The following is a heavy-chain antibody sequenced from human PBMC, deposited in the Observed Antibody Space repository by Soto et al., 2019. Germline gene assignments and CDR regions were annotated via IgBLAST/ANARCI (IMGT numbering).Heavy chain of an antibody. CDR2: IHYTGST. D-gene: IGHD6-13*01. CDR3: ARHVLHSDRWPHYIDH. J-gene: IGHJ4*02. V-gene: IGHV4-59*08. Sequence: SETLSLTCTVSSGSISSYYWSWIRQPPGRGLEWIGYIHYTGSTNYNSSLKSRVPISVDTSKNQFSLHLNSVTVADTAVYYCARHVLHSDRWPHYIDHWGQGTLVTVSS. CDR1: SGSISSYY.